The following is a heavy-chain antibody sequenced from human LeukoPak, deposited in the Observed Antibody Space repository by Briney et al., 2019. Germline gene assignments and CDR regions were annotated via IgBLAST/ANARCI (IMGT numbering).Heavy chain of an antibody. Sequence: GSLRLSCAASGFTFSSYGMHWVRQAPGKGLEWVAFIRYDGSNKYYADSVKGRFTISRDNSKNTLYLQMNSLRAEDTAVYYCAKDRLRYFDWLGYWGQGTLVTVSS. D-gene: IGHD3-9*01. CDR2: IRYDGSNK. CDR3: AKDRLRYFDWLGY. J-gene: IGHJ4*02. V-gene: IGHV3-30*02. CDR1: GFTFSSYG.